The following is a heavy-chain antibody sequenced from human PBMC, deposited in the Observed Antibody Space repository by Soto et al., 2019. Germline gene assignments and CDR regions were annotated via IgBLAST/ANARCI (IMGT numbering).Heavy chain of an antibody. CDR2: IIPIFGTT. V-gene: IGHV1-69*13. J-gene: IGHJ4*02. CDR3: ARVTYSNFLY. D-gene: IGHD4-4*01. CDR1: GGTFSSYA. Sequence: SVKVSCKASGGTFSSYAISWVRQAPGQGLQWMGGIIPIFGTTNYAQKFQGRVTVTADESTRTVYMELSSLRSEDTAVYYCARVTYSNFLYWVQGALVTVSA.